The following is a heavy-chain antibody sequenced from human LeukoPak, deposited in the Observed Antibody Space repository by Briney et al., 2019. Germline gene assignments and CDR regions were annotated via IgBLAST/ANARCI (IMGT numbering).Heavy chain of an antibody. V-gene: IGHV3-7*01. CDR1: GFTFTDYW. J-gene: IGHJ4*01. D-gene: IGHD6-13*01. CDR3: ARDGTAAGLYFDL. Sequence: GGSLRPSCEVSGFTFTDYWMNWVRQAPGKGPEWVASIRQDGSEKTYVDSVKGRFTISRDNTKNSLSLQLNGLRAEDTAVYYCARDGTAAGLYFDLWGQGTLVSVSS. CDR2: IRQDGSEK.